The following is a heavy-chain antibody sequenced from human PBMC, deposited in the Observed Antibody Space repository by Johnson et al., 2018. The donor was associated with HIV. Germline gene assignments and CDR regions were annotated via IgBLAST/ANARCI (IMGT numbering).Heavy chain of an antibody. CDR1: GFTVSSNY. D-gene: IGHD6-13*01. CDR2: IYSGGST. J-gene: IGHJ3*02. Sequence: MLLVESRGVLVQPGGSLRLSCAASGFTVSSNYMNWVRQAPGKGLEWVSVIYSGGSTYYADSVKGRFTISRDNSKNTLYLLMNSLRAEDTAVYYCAKEGNFSSWNPDAFDIWGQGTMVTVSS. V-gene: IGHV3-66*01. CDR3: AKEGNFSSWNPDAFDI.